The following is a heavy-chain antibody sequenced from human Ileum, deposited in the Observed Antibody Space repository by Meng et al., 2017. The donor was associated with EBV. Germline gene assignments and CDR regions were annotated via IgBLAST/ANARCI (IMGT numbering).Heavy chain of an antibody. J-gene: IGHJ5*02. Sequence: QVQLHESGPGLVXPXXXXXLTXAVSGGSISSGGYHWSWIRQPPGKGLEWIGYTFESGSPYYNPSLKSRLTISVDTSKNQFSLKLSSVTAADTAVYYCACYSRGGSGLGSWGQGTLVTVSS. D-gene: IGHD3-16*01. CDR1: GGSISSGGYH. CDR2: TFESGSP. V-gene: IGHV4-30-4*01. CDR3: ACYSRGGSGLGS.